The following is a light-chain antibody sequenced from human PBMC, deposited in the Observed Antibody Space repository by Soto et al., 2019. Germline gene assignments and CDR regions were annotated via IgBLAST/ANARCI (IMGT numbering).Light chain of an antibody. V-gene: IGKV1-5*01. CDR3: HQYISYPYT. Sequence: DIQMTQSPSTLSASVGYRFTITCRASQSISVWLSWYQQKPGRAPKLLIFDVSTLASGVPSRFSGSGSGPEFTLTINSLQADDFATYYCHQYISYPYTFGQGTKGDIK. J-gene: IGKJ2*01. CDR2: DVS. CDR1: QSISVW.